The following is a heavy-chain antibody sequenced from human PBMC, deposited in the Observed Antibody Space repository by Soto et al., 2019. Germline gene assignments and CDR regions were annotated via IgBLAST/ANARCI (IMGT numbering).Heavy chain of an antibody. J-gene: IGHJ4*02. Sequence: GWSLRLSCTASGFTFTSYGMGWVRQAPGKGLQWVSTIRGDGGQTHYTDSVKGRFSISRDNSKNTVYLQMDSLRAEDTAMYFCARDVGLDSDDFFAYWGQGTQVTVSS. D-gene: IGHD3-9*01. CDR3: ARDVGLDSDDFFAY. V-gene: IGHV3-23*01. CDR2: IRGDGGQT. CDR1: GFTFTSYG.